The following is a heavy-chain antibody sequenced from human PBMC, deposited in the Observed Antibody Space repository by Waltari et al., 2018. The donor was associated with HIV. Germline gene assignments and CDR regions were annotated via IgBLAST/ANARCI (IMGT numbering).Heavy chain of an antibody. CDR1: GFSFRNYG. CDR2: IWFDGSKK. J-gene: IGHJ4*02. Sequence: QVQLVESGGTVVQPGRSLRLSCAASGFSFRNYGMHWVRQTPGKGLEWVALIWFDGSKKYYADSVKGRFSVSRDNSKNTLYLQMNSLRVEDTALYYGARDGLTDLTKRFTMIIGTNWGQGTLVTVSS. D-gene: IGHD3-22*01. CDR3: ARDGLTDLTKRFTMIIGTN. V-gene: IGHV3-33*01.